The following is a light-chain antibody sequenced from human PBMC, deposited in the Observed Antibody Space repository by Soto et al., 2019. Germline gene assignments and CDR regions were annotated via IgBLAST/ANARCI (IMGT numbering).Light chain of an antibody. CDR1: QGISSW. Sequence: DIQMTQSPSSLSASVGARVTITSRASQGISSWLAWYQQKPEKAPKSLLYAASSLQSGVPSRFSGSGAGTDFTLTISNLQPEDFSVYYCQEYNDWRPITFGGGTKVDIK. J-gene: IGKJ4*01. CDR2: AAS. V-gene: IGKV1D-16*01. CDR3: QEYNDWRPIT.